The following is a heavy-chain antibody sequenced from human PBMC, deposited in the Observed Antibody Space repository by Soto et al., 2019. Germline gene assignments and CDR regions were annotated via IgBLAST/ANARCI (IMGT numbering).Heavy chain of an antibody. J-gene: IGHJ5*02. CDR3: ARGVVVAATFDP. V-gene: IGHV3-21*01. D-gene: IGHD2-15*01. CDR2: ISSSSSYI. CDR1: GFTFSSYS. Sequence: EVQLVESGGGLVKPGGSLRLSCAASGFTFSSYSMNWVRQAPGKGLEWVSSISSSSSYIYYADSVKGRFTISRDNAKNSLYLQMNSLRAEDTAVYYCARGVVVAATFDPWGQGTLVTVSS.